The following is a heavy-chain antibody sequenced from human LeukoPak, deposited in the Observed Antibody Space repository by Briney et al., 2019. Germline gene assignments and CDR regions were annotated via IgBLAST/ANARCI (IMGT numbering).Heavy chain of an antibody. CDR2: INHSGST. J-gene: IGHJ4*02. D-gene: IGHD3-10*01. CDR1: GGSFSGYY. Sequence: SETLSLTCAVYGGSFSGYYWSWIRQPPGKGLEWIGEINHSGSTNYNPSLKSRVTISVDTSKNQFSLKLSSVTAADTAVYYCARYRVVRGAHYDYWGQGTLVTVSS. CDR3: ARYRVVRGAHYDY. V-gene: IGHV4-34*01.